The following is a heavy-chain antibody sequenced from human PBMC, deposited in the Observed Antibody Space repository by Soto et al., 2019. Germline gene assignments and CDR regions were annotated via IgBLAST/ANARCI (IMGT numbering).Heavy chain of an antibody. CDR1: GFSFSEYA. D-gene: IGHD2-15*01. CDR2: VSYEGSKQ. CDR3: AGRGYNNFNN. V-gene: IGHV3-30-3*01. Sequence: HPGGSLRLSCAGSGFSFSEYAMHWVRQAPGKGLDWVAVVSYEGSKQHYADSVRGRFTISRDNSKNELYLQMDSLRPEDTAVYYCAGRGYNNFNNWGQGTPVTVSS. J-gene: IGHJ4*02.